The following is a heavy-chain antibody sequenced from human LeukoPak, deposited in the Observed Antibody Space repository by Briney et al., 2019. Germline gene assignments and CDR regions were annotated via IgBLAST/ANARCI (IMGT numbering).Heavy chain of an antibody. D-gene: IGHD2-2*01. V-gene: IGHV3-30*18. Sequence: GGSPRLPCVASGFTFNTYGMAWVRQAPGKGLEWVAGISSDGSNKDYADSVKGRFTISRDNSKNTLYLQMNSLRSEDTAVYYCAKAAYCTSTSCHFSGYAQRPLDSWGQGTLVTVSS. CDR3: AKAAYCTSTSCHFSGYAQRPLDS. CDR2: ISSDGSNK. CDR1: GFTFNTYG. J-gene: IGHJ4*02.